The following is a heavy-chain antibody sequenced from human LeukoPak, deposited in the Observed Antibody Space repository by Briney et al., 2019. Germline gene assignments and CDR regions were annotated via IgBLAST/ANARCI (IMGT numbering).Heavy chain of an antibody. CDR2: IKQDGSEK. CDR1: GFTFSNDW. D-gene: IGHD2-15*01. J-gene: IGHJ5*02. Sequence: GGSLRLSCASSGFTFSNDWMRYIRQAPGKGLEWVANIKQDGSEKYYVDSVKGRFTMYTDNAKNSLYLQMNSLRAEDTAVYYCARDLVAAAPGVMAWGPGTLVAVSS. CDR3: ARDLVAAAPGVMA. V-gene: IGHV3-7*04.